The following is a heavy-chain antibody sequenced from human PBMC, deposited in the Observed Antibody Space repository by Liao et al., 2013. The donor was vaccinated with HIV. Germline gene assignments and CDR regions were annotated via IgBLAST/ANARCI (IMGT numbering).Heavy chain of an antibody. CDR1: GGSISSSTYY. J-gene: IGHJ6*03. V-gene: IGHV4-39*07. CDR2: VSHTGST. Sequence: QLQLQESGPGLVKPSETLSLSCAVTGGSISSSTYYWGWFRQPPGKGLQWIGTVSHTGSTYDNPSLKSRVTISVDSSNNQFSLRVSSVTAADTAVYFCARADRIAAAEYYYYMDVWGRGTTVIVS. D-gene: IGHD6-13*01. CDR3: ARADRIAAAEYYYYMDV.